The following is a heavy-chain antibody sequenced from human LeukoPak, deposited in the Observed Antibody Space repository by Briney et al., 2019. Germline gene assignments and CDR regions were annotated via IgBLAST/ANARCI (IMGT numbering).Heavy chain of an antibody. CDR3: AKDFGLRVGILNTLDS. CDR1: GFTFDDFA. Sequence: GGSLRLSCAASGFTFDDFAMHWVRQPPGKGLEWVPLISGDDSSAYYADSVKGRFTISRDNSKNSLFLQMNSLRTEDTALYYFAKDFGLRVGILNTLDSWAKETWVTVSS. CDR2: ISGDDSSA. D-gene: IGHD2/OR15-2a*01. J-gene: IGHJ4*02. V-gene: IGHV3-43*02.